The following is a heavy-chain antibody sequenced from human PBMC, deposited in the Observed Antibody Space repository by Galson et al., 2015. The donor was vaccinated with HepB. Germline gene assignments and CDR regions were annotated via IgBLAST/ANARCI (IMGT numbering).Heavy chain of an antibody. CDR1: GFTFSSYA. CDR2: ISYDGSNK. D-gene: IGHD3-9*01. J-gene: IGHJ3*02. Sequence: SLRLSCAASGFTFSSYAMHWVRQAPGKGLEWVAVISYDGSNKYYADSVKGRFTISRDNSKNTLYLQVNSLRAEDTAVYYCARGHTYDMGAFDIWGQGTMVTVSS. CDR3: ARGHTYDMGAFDI. V-gene: IGHV3-30-3*01.